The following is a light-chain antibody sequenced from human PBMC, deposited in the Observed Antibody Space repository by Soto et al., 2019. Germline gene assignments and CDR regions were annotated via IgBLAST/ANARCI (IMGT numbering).Light chain of an antibody. Sequence: DIQMTQSPSTLSASVGDRVTITCRASQSISSWLAWYQQKPGKAPKLLIYDASSLESGVPSRFSGSGSGTEFTLTISSLKPDDFATYYCQQYNSYWAFGQGTKLEIK. CDR3: QQYNSYWA. J-gene: IGKJ2*01. V-gene: IGKV1-5*01. CDR1: QSISSW. CDR2: DAS.